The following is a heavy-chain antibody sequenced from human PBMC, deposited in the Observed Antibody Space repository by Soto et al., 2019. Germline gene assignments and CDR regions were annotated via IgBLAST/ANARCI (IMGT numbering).Heavy chain of an antibody. V-gene: IGHV3-74*01. Sequence: EVQLVESGGGLVQPGGSLRLSCVASGFTFSTYWIHWVRQAPGKGLVWVSRITSDGGSTTYADSVRGRFTISRDNAKSTLYLQINSLRAEDTAVFYCARDIPRGFSYGAYYYYGMDVWGQGTTVTVSS. CDR1: GFTFSTYW. CDR3: ARDIPRGFSYGAYYYYGMDV. J-gene: IGHJ6*02. D-gene: IGHD5-18*01. CDR2: ITSDGGST.